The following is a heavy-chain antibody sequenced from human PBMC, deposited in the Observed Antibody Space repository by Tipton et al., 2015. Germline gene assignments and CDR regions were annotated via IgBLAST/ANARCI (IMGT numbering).Heavy chain of an antibody. D-gene: IGHD2-15*01. CDR2: ISHIGIG. V-gene: IGHV4-61*01. Sequence: GLVKPSETLSLTCNVSGDSVRTRSHYWGWIRQPPGKGLEWIGYISHIGIGNNNPSLKSRVTISVDTSKNQFPLKLTSVNAADTAVYYCARGGNNWFDPWGQGTLVTVSS. CDR1: GDSVRTRSHY. J-gene: IGHJ5*02. CDR3: ARGGNNWFDP.